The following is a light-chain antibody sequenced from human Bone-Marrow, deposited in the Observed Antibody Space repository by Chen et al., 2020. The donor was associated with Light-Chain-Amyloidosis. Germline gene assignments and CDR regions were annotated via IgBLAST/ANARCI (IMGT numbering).Light chain of an antibody. CDR2: DDS. J-gene: IGLJ3*02. CDR3: QVWDRRSDCPV. Sequence: SYVLTQPSSVSVAPGQTATIACGGNNIGSTSVHWYQQTPGQAPLLVVYDDSDRPSGIPERLSGSTSGDTATLTISRVEAGDEADYYCQVWDRRSDCPVFGGGTKLTVL. V-gene: IGLV3-21*02. CDR1: NIGSTS.